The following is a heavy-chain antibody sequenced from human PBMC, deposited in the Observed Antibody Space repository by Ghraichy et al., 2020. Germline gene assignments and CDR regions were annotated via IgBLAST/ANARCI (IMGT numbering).Heavy chain of an antibody. CDR2: IRTKTNNYAT. CDR3: ARRSCVSARCFAADFRPSFDN. Sequence: GGSLRLSCTASGFIFSGSSMHWVRQASGKGLEWVGHIRTKTNNYATAYAASVKDRFSVSRDDSGNTAYLQMNSLKTEDTAVYYCARRSCVSARCFAADFRPSFDNWGQGTLVTVSS. D-gene: IGHD4/OR15-4a*01. CDR1: GFIFSGSS. J-gene: IGHJ4*02. V-gene: IGHV3-73*01.